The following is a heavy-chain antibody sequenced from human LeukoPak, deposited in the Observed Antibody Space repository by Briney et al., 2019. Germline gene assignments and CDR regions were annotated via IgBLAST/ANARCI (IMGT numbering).Heavy chain of an antibody. D-gene: IGHD1-26*01. CDR2: ISSSGSTI. J-gene: IGHJ4*02. CDR1: GFTFRSYE. V-gene: IGHV3-48*03. Sequence: GGSLRLSCAASGFTFRSYEMNWVRQAPGKGLEWVSYISSSGSTIYYADSVKGRFTISRDNAKNSLYLQMNSLRAEDTAVYYCARQQRELLYYFDYWGQGTLVTVSS. CDR3: ARQQRELLYYFDY.